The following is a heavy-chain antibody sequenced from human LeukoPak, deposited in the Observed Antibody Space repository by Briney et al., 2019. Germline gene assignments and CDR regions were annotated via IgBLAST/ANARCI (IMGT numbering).Heavy chain of an antibody. CDR1: GGSISSSSYY. J-gene: IGHJ3*02. V-gene: IGHV4-39*07. CDR2: IYYSGST. Sequence: SETLSLTCTVSGGSISSSSYYWGWIRQPPGMGLEWIGSIYYSGSTYYNPSLKSRVTISVDTSKNQFSLKLSSVTAADTAVYYCARDFQKAFDIWGQGTMVTVSS. CDR3: ARDFQKAFDI.